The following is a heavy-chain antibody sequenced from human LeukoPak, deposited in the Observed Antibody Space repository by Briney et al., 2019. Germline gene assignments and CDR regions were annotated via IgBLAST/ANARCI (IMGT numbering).Heavy chain of an antibody. CDR2: INPSGGST. Sequence: ASVKVSCKASGYTFTSYYMHWVRQATGQGLEWMGIINPSGGSTSYAQKFQGRVTMTRDTSTSTVYMELSSLRSEDTAVYYCAREYCSGGRCSLSWFDPWGQGTLVTVSS. CDR3: AREYCSGGRCSLSWFDP. V-gene: IGHV1-46*01. CDR1: GYTFTSYY. J-gene: IGHJ5*02. D-gene: IGHD2-15*01.